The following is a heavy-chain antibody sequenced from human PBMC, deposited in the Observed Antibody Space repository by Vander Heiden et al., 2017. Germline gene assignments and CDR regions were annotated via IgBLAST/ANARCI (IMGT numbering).Heavy chain of an antibody. Sequence: EVQLVESGGGLVKPGGSLRLSGAASGVTFSSHSMNWVRQAPGKGLEWVSSISSSSSYIYYADSVKGRFTISRDNAKNSLYLQMNSLRAEDTAVYYCARVKELGDDAFDIWGQGTMVTVSS. V-gene: IGHV3-21*01. CDR2: ISSSSSYI. J-gene: IGHJ3*02. CDR1: GVTFSSHS. CDR3: ARVKELGDDAFDI. D-gene: IGHD7-27*01.